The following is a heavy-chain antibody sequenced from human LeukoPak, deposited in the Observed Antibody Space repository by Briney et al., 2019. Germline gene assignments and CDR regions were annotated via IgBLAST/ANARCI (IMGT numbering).Heavy chain of an antibody. D-gene: IGHD6-13*01. CDR3: ARGAAAGSPLGY. CDR1: GGSFSGYY. Sequence: SETLSLTCAVYGGSFSGYYWNWIRQPPGKGLEWIGEINDSRSTNYNPSLKSRVTISVDTSKNRFSLKLSSVTAADTAVYYCARGAAAGSPLGYWGQGTLVTVSS. CDR2: INDSRST. J-gene: IGHJ4*02. V-gene: IGHV4-34*01.